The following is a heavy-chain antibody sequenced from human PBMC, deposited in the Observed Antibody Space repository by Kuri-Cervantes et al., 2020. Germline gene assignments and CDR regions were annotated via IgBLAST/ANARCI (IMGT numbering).Heavy chain of an antibody. V-gene: IGHV1-2*02. J-gene: IGHJ5*02. CDR3: ANSRSHTTMTT. Sequence: ASVKVSCKASGYTFTDYYMHWVRLAPGQGLEWMGWINPNSDGADYAQKFQGRVTMTRDTSISTVYMELSRLRSDDTAVYYCANSRSHTTMTTWGQGTLVTVSS. CDR1: GYTFTDYY. CDR2: INPNSDGA. D-gene: IGHD5-18*01.